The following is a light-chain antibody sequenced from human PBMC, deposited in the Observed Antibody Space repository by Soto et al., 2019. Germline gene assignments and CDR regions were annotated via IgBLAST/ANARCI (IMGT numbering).Light chain of an antibody. CDR1: QSINIW. V-gene: IGKV1-5*01. J-gene: IGKJ1*01. Sequence: DIQMTQSPSTLSASVGDRVTITCRASQSINIWLSWYQQKPARAAQRLIYDASSLQSGGPSRFLGSTSWRTFTLTIISLQPDDFAAYYCQHYSSYSSTFGQGTKVDI. CDR2: DAS. CDR3: QHYSSYSST.